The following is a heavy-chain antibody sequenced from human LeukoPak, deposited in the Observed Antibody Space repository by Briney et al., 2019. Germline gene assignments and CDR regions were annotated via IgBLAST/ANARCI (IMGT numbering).Heavy chain of an antibody. D-gene: IGHD2-8*01. J-gene: IGHJ3*01. Sequence: ARSLRLSCAASAFTFSSHSMHWVRQAPGKVLEWLAVIGGDGSRDSYADSVRGRITISRDNSKNMLFLQVNSLRVEDTAVYFCARDDTLPDNGLDAWGKGTMVTVSS. V-gene: IGHV3-33*01. CDR1: AFTFSSHS. CDR3: ARDDTLPDNGLDA. CDR2: IGGDGSRD.